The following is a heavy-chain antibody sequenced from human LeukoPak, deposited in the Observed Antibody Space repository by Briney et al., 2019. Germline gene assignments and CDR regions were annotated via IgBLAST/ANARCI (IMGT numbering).Heavy chain of an antibody. D-gene: IGHD3-10*01. CDR3: AKSGAMVRGVLSRGYYYYYYGMDV. CDR2: ISGDGGST. V-gene: IGHV3-43*02. J-gene: IGHJ6*02. Sequence: GGSLRLSCAASGFTFDDYAMHWVRQAPGKGLEWVSLISGDGGSTYYADSEKGRFTISRDNSKNSLYLQMNSLRTEDTALYYCAKSGAMVRGVLSRGYYYYYYGMDVWGQGTTVTVSS. CDR1: GFTFDDYA.